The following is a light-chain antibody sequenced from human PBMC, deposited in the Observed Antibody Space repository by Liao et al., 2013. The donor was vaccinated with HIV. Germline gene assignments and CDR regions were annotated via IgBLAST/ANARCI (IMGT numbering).Light chain of an antibody. CDR1: NIGGKS. CDR2: YDS. V-gene: IGLV3-21*04. CDR3: QIWDSSSHQEV. J-gene: IGLJ3*02. Sequence: SYELTQPPSVPVAPGKTARITCGGNNIGGKSVHWYQQKPGQAPVLVIYYDSDRPSGIPERFSGSNSGNTATLTISKVEAGDEADYYCQIWDSSSHQEVFGGGTKLTVL.